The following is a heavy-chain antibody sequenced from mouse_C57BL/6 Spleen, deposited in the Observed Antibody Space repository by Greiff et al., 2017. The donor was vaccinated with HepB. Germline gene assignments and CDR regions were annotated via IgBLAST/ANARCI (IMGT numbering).Heavy chain of an antibody. CDR3: TRGTTVVVFDY. CDR1: GFNIKDDY. Sequence: VQLQQSGAELVRPGASVKLSCTASGFNIKDDYMHWVKQRPEQGLEWIGWIDPENGDTEYASKFQGKVTITADTSSNTAYLQLSSLTSEDTAVYYCTRGTTVVVFDYWGQGTTLTVSS. CDR2: IDPENGDT. V-gene: IGHV14-4*01. J-gene: IGHJ2*01. D-gene: IGHD1-1*01.